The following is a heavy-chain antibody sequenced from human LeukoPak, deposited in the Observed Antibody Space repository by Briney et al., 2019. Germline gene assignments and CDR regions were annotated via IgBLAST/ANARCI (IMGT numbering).Heavy chain of an antibody. J-gene: IGHJ4*02. CDR3: AKTGIQWLVTSWVNFDY. D-gene: IGHD6-19*01. CDR2: ISGSGGST. CDR1: GFTFSSYA. Sequence: GGSLRLSCAASGFTFSSYAMSRVRQAPGKRLEWVSAISGSGGSTYYADSVKGRFTISRDNSKNTLYLQMNSLRAEDTAVYYCAKTGIQWLVTSWVNFDYWGQGTLVTVSS. V-gene: IGHV3-23*01.